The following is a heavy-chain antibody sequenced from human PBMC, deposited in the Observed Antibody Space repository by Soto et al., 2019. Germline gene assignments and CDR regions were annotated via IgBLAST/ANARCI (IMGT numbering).Heavy chain of an antibody. CDR1: GGTFSSYA. CDR3: ARTSHRSSLIYYYYGMDV. V-gene: IGHV1-69*01. CDR2: IIPIFGTA. D-gene: IGHD6-13*01. Sequence: QVQLVQSGAEVKKPGSSVKVSCKASGGTFSSYAISWVRQAPGQGLEWMGGIIPIFGTANYAQKFQGRVTITADESTRTAYMELSSLRSEDTAVYYCARTSHRSSLIYYYYGMDVWGQGTTVTVSS. J-gene: IGHJ6*02.